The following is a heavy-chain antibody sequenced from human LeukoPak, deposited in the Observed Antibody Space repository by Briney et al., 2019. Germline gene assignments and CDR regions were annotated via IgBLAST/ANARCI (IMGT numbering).Heavy chain of an antibody. Sequence: GGSLRLSCVASGFTFSSYWMTWVRQAPGKGLEWVANIKQDGSEKYYVDSVKGRFTISRDNAKNSLYLQMNSLRAEDTAVYYCARVGSWYAHYFDYWGQGTLVTVPS. CDR3: ARVGSWYAHYFDY. CDR2: IKQDGSEK. CDR1: GFTFSSYW. V-gene: IGHV3-7*03. D-gene: IGHD2-15*01. J-gene: IGHJ4*02.